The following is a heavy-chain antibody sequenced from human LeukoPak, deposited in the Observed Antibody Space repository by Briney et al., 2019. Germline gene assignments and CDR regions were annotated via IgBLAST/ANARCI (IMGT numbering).Heavy chain of an antibody. V-gene: IGHV1-2*02. CDR1: GYTFTGYY. CDR3: AREGSGSYKGAFDI. J-gene: IGHJ3*02. Sequence: ASVKVSCKASGYTFTGYYMHWVRQAPGQGLEWMGWINPNSGGTNYAQKFQGRVTMTRDTSISTAYMELSRLRSEDTAVYYCAREGSGSYKGAFDIWGQGTMVTVSS. CDR2: INPNSGGT. D-gene: IGHD1-26*01.